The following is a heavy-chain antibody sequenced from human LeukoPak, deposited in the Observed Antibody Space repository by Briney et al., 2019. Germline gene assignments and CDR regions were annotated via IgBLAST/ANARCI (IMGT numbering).Heavy chain of an antibody. D-gene: IGHD4-17*01. V-gene: IGHV3-7*01. CDR3: ARRDYSGAFDI. CDR1: GFTFSNYW. Sequence: GGSLRLSCAASGFTFSNYWMNWVRQAPGKGLECLANIKQDGSETYYADSVKGRFTISRDNAKNSLYLQMNSLRAEDTAAYYCARRDYSGAFDIWGQGTMVTVSS. CDR2: IKQDGSET. J-gene: IGHJ3*02.